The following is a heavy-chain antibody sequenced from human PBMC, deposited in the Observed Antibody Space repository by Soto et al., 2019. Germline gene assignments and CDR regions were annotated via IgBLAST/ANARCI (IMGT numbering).Heavy chain of an antibody. V-gene: IGHV4-59*01. Sequence: SETLSLTGTVSGGSISSYYWSWIRQPPGKGLEWIGYIYYSGSTNYNPSLKSRVTISVDTSKNQFSLKLSSVTAADTAVYYCARELAYYYGSGSYSRNWFDPWGQGTLVTVSS. D-gene: IGHD3-10*01. CDR2: IYYSGST. J-gene: IGHJ5*02. CDR3: ARELAYYYGSGSYSRNWFDP. CDR1: GGSISSYY.